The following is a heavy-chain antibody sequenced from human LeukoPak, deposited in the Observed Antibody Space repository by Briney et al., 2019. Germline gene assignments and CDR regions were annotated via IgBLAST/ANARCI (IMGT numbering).Heavy chain of an antibody. V-gene: IGHV3-49*04. Sequence: GGSLRLSCTTSGFTFSDYAVSWVRQAPGKGRDGIGFIRNKANGGTTEYAASVKGRFTISRDDYKTIAHLQMSSLKTEDTAVYYCSRFYSSGWASGAFDIWGQGTMVTVSS. CDR1: GFTFSDYA. CDR3: SRFYSSGWASGAFDI. CDR2: IRNKANGGTT. J-gene: IGHJ3*02. D-gene: IGHD3-22*01.